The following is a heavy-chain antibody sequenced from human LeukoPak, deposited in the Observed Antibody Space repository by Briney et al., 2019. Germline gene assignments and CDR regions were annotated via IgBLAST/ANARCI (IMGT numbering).Heavy chain of an antibody. D-gene: IGHD3-3*01. CDR3: AKIRSYYADAFDM. CDR1: GFTFSSYG. CDR2: ISYDETKK. J-gene: IGHJ3*02. Sequence: WGSLRLSCAASGFTFSSYGMHWVRQAPGKGLEWVAIISYDETKKYYGDSVKGRFTISRDNSKNTLYLQVNSLSAEDTAVYYCAKIRSYYADAFDMWGQGTIVSASS. V-gene: IGHV3-30*18.